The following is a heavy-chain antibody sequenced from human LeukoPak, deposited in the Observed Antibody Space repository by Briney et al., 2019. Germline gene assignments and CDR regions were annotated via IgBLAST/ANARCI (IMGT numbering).Heavy chain of an antibody. CDR3: ARAYSSGSWFDP. D-gene: IGHD6-19*01. V-gene: IGHV3-23*01. CDR1: GFTFSNYP. J-gene: IGHJ5*02. CDR2: ISGGST. Sequence: TGGSLRLSCAVAGFTFSNYPMSWVRQAPGKGLEWVSAISGGSTFYVDSVKGRFTISRDNSKNTLYLQIDSLRAEDTAVYYCARAYSSGSWFDPWGQGTLVTVSS.